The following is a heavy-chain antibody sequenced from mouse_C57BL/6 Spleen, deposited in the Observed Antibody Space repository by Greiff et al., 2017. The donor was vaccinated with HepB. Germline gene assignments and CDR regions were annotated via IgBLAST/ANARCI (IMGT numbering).Heavy chain of an antibody. CDR2: ISDGGSYT. CDR3: AREGNDYVFAY. D-gene: IGHD2-4*01. Sequence: DVHLVESGGGLVKPGGSLKLSCAASGFTFSSYAMSWVRQTPEKRLEWVATISDGGSYTYYPDNVKGRFTISRDNAKNNLYLQMSHLKSEDTAMYYCAREGNDYVFAYWGQGTLVTVSA. J-gene: IGHJ3*01. CDR1: GFTFSSYA. V-gene: IGHV5-4*01.